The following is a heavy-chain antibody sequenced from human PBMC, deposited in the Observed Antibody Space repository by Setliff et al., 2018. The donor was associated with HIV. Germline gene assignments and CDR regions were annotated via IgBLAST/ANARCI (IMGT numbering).Heavy chain of an antibody. V-gene: IGHV4-34*01. J-gene: IGHJ3*02. CDR2: IYYSGNT. CDR3: ARSHSTRDAFDI. Sequence: PSETLSLTCAVYGGSFSGYYWSWIRQSPGKGLEWIGNIYYSGNTNYNPSFKSRVTISVDTSKNQFSLRVNSVTAADTAVYYCARSHSTRDAFDIWGQGTMVTVSS. CDR1: GGSFSGYY. D-gene: IGHD2-2*01.